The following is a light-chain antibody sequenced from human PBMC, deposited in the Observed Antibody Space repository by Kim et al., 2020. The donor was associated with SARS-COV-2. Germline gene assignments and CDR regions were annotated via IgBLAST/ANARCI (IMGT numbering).Light chain of an antibody. V-gene: IGLV6-57*03. Sequence: GNTVTHPTTRTSSSVASSYVQWYQQRPGSAPPTVIYEDNQRPSGVPDRFSGSIDSSSNSASLTISGLKTEDEADYYCQSYDSSNWVFGGGTQLTVL. CDR1: SSSVASSY. CDR2: EDN. CDR3: QSYDSSNWV. J-gene: IGLJ3*02.